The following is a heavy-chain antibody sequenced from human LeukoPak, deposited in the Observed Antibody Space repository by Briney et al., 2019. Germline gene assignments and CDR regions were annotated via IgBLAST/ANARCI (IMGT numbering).Heavy chain of an antibody. D-gene: IGHD3-22*01. CDR2: IHPGDSNI. CDR1: GYSSPRDW. CDR3: ARLTYYDPTHYFDY. Sequence: GESLKISCQCSGYSSPRDWIAWVRQPPGKGPEWMGIIHPGDSNIVYSPFLQAQVTISADRSISTTYLQWDSLKASDTAMYYCARLTYYDPTHYFDYWGQGTLVSVSS. J-gene: IGHJ4*02. V-gene: IGHV5-51*01.